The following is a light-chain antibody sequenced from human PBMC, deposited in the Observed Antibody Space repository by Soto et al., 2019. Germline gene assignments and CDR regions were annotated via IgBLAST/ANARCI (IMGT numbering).Light chain of an antibody. CDR3: CSYAGNSRT. Sequence: QSVLTQPASVSGSPGQSITISCTGSISDVGSYNLVSWYQHHPGKVPKAIIYEATKRPSGVSSRFSGSKSPNAASLTISELQAEDEADYYCCSYAGNSRTFGSGTKVTVL. CDR2: EAT. V-gene: IGLV2-23*01. CDR1: ISDVGSYNL. J-gene: IGLJ1*01.